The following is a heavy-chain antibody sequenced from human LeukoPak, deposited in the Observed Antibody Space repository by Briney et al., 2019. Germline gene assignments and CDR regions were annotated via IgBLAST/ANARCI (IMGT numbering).Heavy chain of an antibody. CDR3: ARTYYYDSSGAYYFDY. D-gene: IGHD3-22*01. CDR2: IGAGCST. CDR1: GGSISSYY. Sequence: ETLSLTCTVSGGSISSYYWSWIRQPPGKGLEWVSGIGAGCSTYYADSVKGRFTISRDNSKNRLYLQMNSLRAEDTAIYYCARTYYYDSSGAYYFDYWGQGTLVTVSS. V-gene: IGHV3-53*01. J-gene: IGHJ4*02.